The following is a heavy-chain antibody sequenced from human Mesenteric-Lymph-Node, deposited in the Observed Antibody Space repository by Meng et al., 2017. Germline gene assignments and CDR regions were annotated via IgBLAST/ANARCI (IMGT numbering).Heavy chain of an antibody. V-gene: IGHV3-21*01. CDR3: ARTPVLLWFGELEAHAFDI. CDR2: ISSSSSYI. J-gene: IGHJ3*02. D-gene: IGHD3-10*01. CDR1: GFTFSSYS. Sequence: GESLKISCAASGFTFSSYSMNWVRQAPGKGLEWVSSISSSSSYIYYADSVKGRFTISRDNAKNSLYLQTNSLRAEDTAVYYCARTPVLLWFGELEAHAFDIWGQGTMVTVSS.